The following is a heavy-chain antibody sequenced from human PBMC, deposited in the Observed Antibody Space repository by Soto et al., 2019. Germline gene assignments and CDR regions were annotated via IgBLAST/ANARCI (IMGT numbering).Heavy chain of an antibody. CDR2: IYYSGST. Sequence: PSETLSLTCTVSGGSVSSGSYYWSWIRQPPGKGLEWIGYIYYSGSTNYNPSLKSRVTISVDTSKNQFSLKLSSVTAADTAVYYCARVISSRDEYFDYWGQGTVVTVSS. CDR3: ARVISSRDEYFDY. CDR1: GGSVSSGSYY. D-gene: IGHD2-2*01. J-gene: IGHJ4*02. V-gene: IGHV4-61*01.